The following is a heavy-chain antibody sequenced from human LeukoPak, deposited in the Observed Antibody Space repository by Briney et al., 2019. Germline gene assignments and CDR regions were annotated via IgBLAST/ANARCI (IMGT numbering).Heavy chain of an antibody. J-gene: IGHJ6*02. CDR2: INPNSGGT. D-gene: IGHD2-2*01. Sequence: ASVKVSCKASGYTFTGYYMHWVRQAPGQGLEWMGWINPNSGGTNYAQKFQGRVTMTRDTSISTAYMELSRLRSDDTAVYYCARDLDVVVPAYYYYGIDVWGQGTTVTVSS. V-gene: IGHV1-2*02. CDR1: GYTFTGYY. CDR3: ARDLDVVVPAYYYYGIDV.